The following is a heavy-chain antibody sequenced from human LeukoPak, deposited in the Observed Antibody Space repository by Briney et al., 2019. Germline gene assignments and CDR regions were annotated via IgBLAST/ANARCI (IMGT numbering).Heavy chain of an antibody. CDR2: ISTSGGT. Sequence: PSETLSLTCTVSGGSMSNYYWSWIRQPAGKALEWIGRISTSGGTNYNPSLKSRVTMSVDTSKKQFSLKLSSVTAADTAVYYCARDRSRTTVTTRLDYWGQGTLVTVSS. V-gene: IGHV4-4*07. D-gene: IGHD4-17*01. CDR1: GGSMSNYY. CDR3: ARDRSRTTVTTRLDY. J-gene: IGHJ4*02.